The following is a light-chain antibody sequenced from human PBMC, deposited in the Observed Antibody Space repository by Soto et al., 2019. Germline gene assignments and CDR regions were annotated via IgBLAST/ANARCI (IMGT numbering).Light chain of an antibody. CDR3: QQYNNWPKT. Sequence: EIVMTQSPSTRSVSPEERAALSCRASQSVSSNLAWYQQKPGQAPRLLIYGASTRATGIPARFSGSGSGTEFTLTISSLQSEDFAVYYCQQYNNWPKTFGQGSKVDI. J-gene: IGKJ1*01. CDR1: QSVSSN. V-gene: IGKV3-15*01. CDR2: GAS.